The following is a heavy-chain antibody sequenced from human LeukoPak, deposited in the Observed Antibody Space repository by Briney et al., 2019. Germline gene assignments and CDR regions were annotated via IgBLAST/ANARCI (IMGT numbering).Heavy chain of an antibody. V-gene: IGHV3-64*04. CDR1: GFTFSSYV. CDR3: AGHPGRFAY. D-gene: IGHD1-1*01. J-gene: IGHJ4*02. Sequence: GGSLRLSCSASGFTFSSYVMHWVRQAPGKGLEYVSAVTNNGGSTFHADSVKGRFTISRDDAKNSLFLQMNSLRAEDTAVYYCAGHPGRFAYWGQGTLVTVSS. CDR2: VTNNGGST.